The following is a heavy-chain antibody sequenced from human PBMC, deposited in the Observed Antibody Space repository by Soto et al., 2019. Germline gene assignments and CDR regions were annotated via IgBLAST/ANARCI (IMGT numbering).Heavy chain of an antibody. V-gene: IGHV3-23*01. CDR3: AKRDATMVRGALFDY. D-gene: IGHD3-10*01. CDR2: ISGSGGST. CDR1: GFTFSSYA. J-gene: IGHJ4*02. Sequence: PGGSLRLSCAASGFTFSSYAMSWVRQAPGKGLEWVSAISGSGGSTYYADSVKGRFTISRDNSKNTLYLQMNSLRAEDTALYYCAKRDATMVRGALFDYWGQGTLVTVSS.